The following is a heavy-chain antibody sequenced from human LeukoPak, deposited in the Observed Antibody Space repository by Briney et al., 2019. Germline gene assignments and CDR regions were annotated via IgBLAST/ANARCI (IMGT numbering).Heavy chain of an antibody. CDR3: TWIPFEY. CDR1: ELTLGIAW. CDR2: IKSKTDGGTT. Sequence: PGGSLRLSCAASELTLGIAWMNWVRQVPGKGLEWVGLIKSKTDGGTTDYAAPVKGRFTILRDDLQNTVYLQMNSLKTEDKGVYYCTWIPFEYWGQGTLVTVS. V-gene: IGHV3-15*01. J-gene: IGHJ4*02. D-gene: IGHD5-12*01.